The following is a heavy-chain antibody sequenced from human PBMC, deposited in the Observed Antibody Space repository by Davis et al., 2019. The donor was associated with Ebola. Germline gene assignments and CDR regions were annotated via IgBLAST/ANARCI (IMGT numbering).Heavy chain of an antibody. CDR1: GGSISSYY. CDR2: INHSGST. D-gene: IGHD2-15*01. CDR3: ARGNVVVVAATLYYYYGMDV. Sequence: MPSETLSLTCTVSGGSISSYYWSWIRQPPGKGLEWIGEINHSGSTNYNPSLKSRVTISVDTSKNQFSLKLSSVTAADTAVYYCARGNVVVVAATLYYYYGMDVWGKGTTVTVSS. V-gene: IGHV4-34*01. J-gene: IGHJ6*04.